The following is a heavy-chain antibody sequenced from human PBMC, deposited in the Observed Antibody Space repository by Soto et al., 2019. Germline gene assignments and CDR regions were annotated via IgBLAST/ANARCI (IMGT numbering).Heavy chain of an antibody. CDR2: ISYDGSNK. CDR3: AREGVIVVVQGAFDI. J-gene: IGHJ3*02. D-gene: IGHD3-22*01. V-gene: IGHV3-30*04. CDR1: GFTFSSYA. Sequence: GGSLRLSCAASGFTFSSYAMHWVRQAPGKGLEWVAVISYDGSNKYYADSVKGRFTISRDNSKNTLYLQMNSLRAEDTAVYYCAREGVIVVVQGAFDIWGQGTMVTVSS.